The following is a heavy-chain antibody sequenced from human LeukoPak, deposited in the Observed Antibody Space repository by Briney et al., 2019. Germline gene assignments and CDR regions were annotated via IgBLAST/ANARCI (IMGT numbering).Heavy chain of an antibody. CDR3: ARRYNAFDY. Sequence: GGSLRLSCAASGFTFDSYGMSWVRQAPGKGLEWVSAVSGRAYSTYYADSVKGRFTISRDNSKNTLFLQMNSLRAEDTAVYYCARRYNAFDYWGQGTLVTVSS. J-gene: IGHJ4*02. D-gene: IGHD1-1*01. CDR1: GFTFDSYG. CDR2: VSGRAYST. V-gene: IGHV3-23*01.